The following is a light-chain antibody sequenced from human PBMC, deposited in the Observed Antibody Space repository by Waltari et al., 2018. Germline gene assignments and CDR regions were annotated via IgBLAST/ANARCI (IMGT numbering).Light chain of an antibody. Sequence: EIVLTQSPGPLSLSPGERATLSCRASQSIGRSLVWYQQKPGQAPRLLIYDVSRRATGIPDRFSCSGYGTDFSLTISRLEPEDFAVYYCQKYERLPATFGQGTTVEIK. CDR2: DVS. CDR1: QSIGRS. V-gene: IGKV3-20*01. J-gene: IGKJ1*01. CDR3: QKYERLPAT.